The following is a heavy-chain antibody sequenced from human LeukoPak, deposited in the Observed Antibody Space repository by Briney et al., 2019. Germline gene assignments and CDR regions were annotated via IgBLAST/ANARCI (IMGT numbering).Heavy chain of an antibody. CDR3: ARGGSSTDYYYYYMDV. CDR1: GFTFSSYA. CDR2: ISYDGSNK. J-gene: IGHJ6*03. V-gene: IGHV3-30-3*01. Sequence: PGGSLRLSCAASGFTFSSYAMHWVRQAPGKGLEWVAVISYDGSNKYYADSVKGRFTISRDNSKNTLYLQMNSLRAEDTAVYYCARGGSSTDYYYYYMDVWGKGTTVTVSS. D-gene: IGHD6-13*01.